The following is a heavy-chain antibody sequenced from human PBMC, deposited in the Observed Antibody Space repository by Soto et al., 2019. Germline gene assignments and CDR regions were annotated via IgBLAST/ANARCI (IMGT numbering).Heavy chain of an antibody. CDR1: GFTFSSYG. J-gene: IGHJ4*02. CDR3: ARDEGAVAGRLDY. V-gene: IGHV3-21*01. D-gene: IGHD6-19*01. CDR2: ISSSSNYM. Sequence: GGSLRLSCAASGFTFSSYGMNWVRQAPGKGLEWVSSISSSSNYMYYADSVRGRFTISRDNAKTSLFLQMNSLRAGDTAVYYCARDEGAVAGRLDYWGQGSLVTVSS.